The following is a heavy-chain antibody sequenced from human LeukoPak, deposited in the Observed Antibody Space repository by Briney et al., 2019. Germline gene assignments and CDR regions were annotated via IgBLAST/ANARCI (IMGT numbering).Heavy chain of an antibody. CDR1: GFTFSSYG. D-gene: IGHD4-17*01. V-gene: IGHV3-33*01. J-gene: IGHJ6*03. CDR2: IWYDGSNK. CDR3: ARVQGTVYYYYMDV. Sequence: GGSLRLSCAASGFTFSSYGMHWVRQAPGKGLEWVAVIWYDGSNKYYADSVKGRFTISRDNSKNTLYLQMNSLRAEDTAVYYCARVQGTVYYYYMDVWGKGTTVTVSS.